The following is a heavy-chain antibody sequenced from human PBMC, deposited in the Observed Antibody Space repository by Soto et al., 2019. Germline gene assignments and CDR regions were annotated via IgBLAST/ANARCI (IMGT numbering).Heavy chain of an antibody. D-gene: IGHD1-1*01. V-gene: IGHV1-18*01. CDR2: ISAHNGNT. CDR3: ARGRYGDY. Sequence: QVHLVQSGAEVKKPGASVKVSCKGSGYDFTTYGISWVRQAPGQGLEWMAWISAHNGNTDYAQKLQGRVTVTTDTSTSTAYMELRSLRSADTAMYYCARGRYGDYWGQGALVTVSS. CDR1: GYDFTTYG. J-gene: IGHJ4*02.